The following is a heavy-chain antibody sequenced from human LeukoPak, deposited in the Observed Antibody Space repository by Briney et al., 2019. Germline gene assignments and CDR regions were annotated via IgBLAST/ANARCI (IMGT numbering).Heavy chain of an antibody. CDR2: IQYYWRNK. CDR1: GFTFSSYG. V-gene: IGHV3-33*01. D-gene: IGHD3-3*01. CDR3: SSGGNYDFWSGYIHY. Sequence: GGSLRLFCAASGFTFSSYGMHWVRQAPGKGLEGVAVIQYYWRNKYYADSVKGRFTISRDNSKNTLYLQMNSLRAEDTAVYYCSSGGNYDFWSGYIHYWGQGTLVTVST. J-gene: IGHJ4*02.